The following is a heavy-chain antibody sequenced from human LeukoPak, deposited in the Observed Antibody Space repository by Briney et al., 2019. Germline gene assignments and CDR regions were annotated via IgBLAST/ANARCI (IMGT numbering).Heavy chain of an antibody. V-gene: IGHV3-20*04. Sequence: GGSLRLSCAASGFTFNDYGLSWVRQAPGKGLEWVSDINWNGGSTGYADSVKGRFNISRDNAKNSLYLQMNSLRAEDTALYYCAREAYSYCTNGVCPPGMDVWGQGTTVTVSS. CDR1: GFTFNDYG. D-gene: IGHD2-8*01. J-gene: IGHJ6*02. CDR3: AREAYSYCTNGVCPPGMDV. CDR2: INWNGGST.